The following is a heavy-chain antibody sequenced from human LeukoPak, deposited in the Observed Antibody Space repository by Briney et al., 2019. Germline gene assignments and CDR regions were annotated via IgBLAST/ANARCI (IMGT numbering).Heavy chain of an antibody. CDR3: VKDEYSSSWYDYFDY. D-gene: IGHD6-13*01. Sequence: GGSLRLSCAASGFTFSSYAMSWVRQAPGKGLEWVSAISGSGGSTYYADSVKGRFTISRDNSKNTLYLQMSSLRAEDTAVYYCVKDEYSSSWYDYFDYWGQGTLVTVSS. CDR1: GFTFSSYA. J-gene: IGHJ4*02. V-gene: IGHV3-23*01. CDR2: ISGSGGST.